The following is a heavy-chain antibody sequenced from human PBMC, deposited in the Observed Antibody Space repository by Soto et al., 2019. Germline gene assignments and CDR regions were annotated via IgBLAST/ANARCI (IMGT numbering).Heavy chain of an antibody. D-gene: IGHD3-22*01. CDR3: ARGMDYYDSSGYPTPFDY. V-gene: IGHV4-31*03. CDR1: GGSISSGGYY. Sequence: QVQLQESGPGLVKPSQTLSLTCSVSGGSISSGGYYWSWIRQHPGKGLEGIGYIYYSGSTYYNPSLKSRVTISVDTSKNQFSLKLSSVTAADTAVYYCARGMDYYDSSGYPTPFDYWGQGTLVTVSS. CDR2: IYYSGST. J-gene: IGHJ4*02.